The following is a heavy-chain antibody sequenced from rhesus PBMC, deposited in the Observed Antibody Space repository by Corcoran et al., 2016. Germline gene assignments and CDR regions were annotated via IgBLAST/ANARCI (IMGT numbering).Heavy chain of an antibody. CDR2: ICSTSEST. V-gene: IGHV4-65*02. CDR1: GGSLSSSNW. D-gene: IGHD4-29*01. Sequence: QVQLQESGPGLVKPSETLSLTCAVSGGSLSSSNWWSWIRQPPGKGLAWIGGICSTSESTNYNPSLMTRVTISKDTSKNLFSLKLSSVTAADTSVYYCARRVAQALFDYWGQGVLVTVSS. J-gene: IGHJ4*01. CDR3: ARRVAQALFDY.